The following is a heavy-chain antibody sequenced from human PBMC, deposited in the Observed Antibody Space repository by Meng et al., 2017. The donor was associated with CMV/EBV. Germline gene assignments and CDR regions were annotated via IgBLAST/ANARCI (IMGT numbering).Heavy chain of an antibody. CDR3: ARVWDSGWDY. V-gene: IGHV4-34*01. CDR1: GGAYMGYY. Sequence: HVALQQWGAGMLSPSATLSLPRAVYGGAYMGYYWSWIRQPPGKGLEWIGEINHSGRTNYNPSLKSRVTISVDTSKNQFSLKLSSVTAADTAVYYCARVWDSGWDYWGQGTLVTVSS. D-gene: IGHD3-22*01. J-gene: IGHJ4*02. CDR2: INHSGRT.